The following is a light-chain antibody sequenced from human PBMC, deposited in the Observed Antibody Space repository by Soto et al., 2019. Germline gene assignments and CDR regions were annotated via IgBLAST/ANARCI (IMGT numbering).Light chain of an antibody. CDR2: EVS. J-gene: IGLJ2*01. Sequence: QSALTQPASVSGSPGQSITISCTGTSSDVGAYNYISWYQQYPGTAPKIMIYEVSSRPSGVSHRFSGSKSGTSVSLAIAGLQAEDEGDYYCQSYDNILSAVVFGGGTKVTVL. V-gene: IGLV2-14*01. CDR3: QSYDNILSAVV. CDR1: SSDVGAYNY.